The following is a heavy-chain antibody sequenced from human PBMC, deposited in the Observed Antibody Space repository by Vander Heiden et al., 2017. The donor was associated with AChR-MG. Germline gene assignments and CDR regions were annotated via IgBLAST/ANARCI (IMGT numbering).Heavy chain of an antibody. Sequence: QVQLVESGGGVVQPGRSLRLSCAASGFTFSSYGMHWVRQAPGKGLEWVAVIWYDGSNKYYADSVKGRFTISRDNSKNTLYLQMNSLRAEDTAVYYCARGGYCSGGSCYSGGKDYWGQGTLVTVSS. CDR3: ARGGYCSGGSCYSGGKDY. V-gene: IGHV3-33*01. CDR2: IWYDGSNK. J-gene: IGHJ4*02. D-gene: IGHD2-15*01. CDR1: GFTFSSYG.